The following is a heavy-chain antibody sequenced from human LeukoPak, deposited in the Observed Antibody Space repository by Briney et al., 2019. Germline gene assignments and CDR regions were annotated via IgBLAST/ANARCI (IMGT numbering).Heavy chain of an antibody. Sequence: PGGSLRLSCAASAFTFSSYSMHWVRQSPGKGLEWVALISYDGSNKHYAVSVKGRFTISRDNARNSLYLQMNILRAEDTAVYYCARDRSMATRLWTPTDYWGQGTLVTVSS. CDR2: ISYDGSNK. D-gene: IGHD6-6*01. V-gene: IGHV3-30*04. CDR1: AFTFSSYS. J-gene: IGHJ4*02. CDR3: ARDRSMATRLWTPTDY.